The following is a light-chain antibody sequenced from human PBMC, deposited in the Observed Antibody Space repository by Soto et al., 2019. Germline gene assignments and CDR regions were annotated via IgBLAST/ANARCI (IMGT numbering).Light chain of an antibody. J-gene: IGLJ3*02. CDR1: TGAVTSGHW. CDR2: DIN. V-gene: IGLV7-46*01. Sequence: QAVVTQEPSLTVSPGGTVTVTCGSSTGAVTSGHWHYWFQQKPGQAPRTLIYDINNKHSWTPARFSGSLLGGKAALTLSGALPEDEAEYYCLLSYSGAWVFGGGTQLTVL. CDR3: LLSYSGAWV.